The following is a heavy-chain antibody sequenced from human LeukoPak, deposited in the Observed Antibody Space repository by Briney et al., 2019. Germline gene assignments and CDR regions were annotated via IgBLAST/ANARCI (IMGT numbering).Heavy chain of an antibody. Sequence: SETLSLTCTVSGGSISSYYWSWIRQPPGKGLEWIGYIYYSGSTNYNPSLKSRVTISVDTSKNQFSLKLSSVTAADTAVYYCARSIAVADTFDYWGQGTLVTVSS. CDR2: IYYSGST. CDR1: GGSISSYY. J-gene: IGHJ4*02. CDR3: ARSIAVADTFDY. D-gene: IGHD6-19*01. V-gene: IGHV4-59*01.